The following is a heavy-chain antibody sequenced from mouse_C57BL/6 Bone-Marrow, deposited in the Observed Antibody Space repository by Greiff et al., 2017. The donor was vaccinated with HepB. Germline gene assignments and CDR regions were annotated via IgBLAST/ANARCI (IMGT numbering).Heavy chain of an antibody. CDR1: GFNIKDDY. CDR3: TFYGSSYVDWFAY. J-gene: IGHJ3*01. Sequence: EVKLMESGAELVRPGASVKLSCTASGFNIKDDYMHWVKQRPEQGLEWIGWIDPENGDTEYASKFQGKATITADTSSNTAYLQLSSLTSEDTAVYYCTFYGSSYVDWFAYWGQGTLVTVSA. CDR2: IDPENGDT. V-gene: IGHV14-4*01. D-gene: IGHD1-1*01.